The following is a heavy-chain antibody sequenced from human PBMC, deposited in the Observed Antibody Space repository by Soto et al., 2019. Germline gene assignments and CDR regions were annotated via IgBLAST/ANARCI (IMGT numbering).Heavy chain of an antibody. Sequence: EVQLVESGGGLVQPGGSLRLSCAGSVFTVSNLYMTWVRQAPGKGLQWVAVISSGGSTYYADSVKGRFTISRDNSKNTLYLEMNRLRAEDTAVSCCARDSLGGAYDFLHGGQGTLVTVSS. D-gene: IGHD3-3*01. CDR2: ISSGGST. V-gene: IGHV3-66*01. CDR1: VFTVSNLY. J-gene: IGHJ4*02. CDR3: ARDSLGGAYDFLH.